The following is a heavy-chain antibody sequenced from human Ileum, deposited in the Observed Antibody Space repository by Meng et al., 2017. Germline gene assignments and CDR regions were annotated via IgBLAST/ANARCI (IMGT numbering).Heavy chain of an antibody. CDR1: GFTFSSYW. J-gene: IGHJ3*01. CDR3: ARGPRGQRGYSAEYAGDAFDF. Sequence: GESLKISCAASGFTFSSYWMHWVRQDPVKGLVWVSRLNSDGSSRSYADSVKGRFTVSRDNAKDTLYLQMNSLTVDDTATYYCARGPRGQRGYSAEYAGDAFDFWGQGTVVTVSS. V-gene: IGHV3-74*01. D-gene: IGHD5-18*01. CDR2: LNSDGSSR.